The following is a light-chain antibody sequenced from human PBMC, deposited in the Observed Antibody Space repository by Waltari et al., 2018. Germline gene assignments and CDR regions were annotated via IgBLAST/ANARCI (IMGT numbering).Light chain of an antibody. J-gene: IGLJ2*01. CDR3: QVWDNDSDHVV. CDR2: DDN. Sequence: SYVVTQAPSVSLAPGQTARITCVADKIVSKSVHWYLQRPGEAPLLVVFDDNKRPSGIPGGLSGTNSGNTAALIISRVEAGDEADYFCQVWDNDSDHVVFGGGTKLTVL. V-gene: IGLV3-21*02. CDR1: KIVSKS.